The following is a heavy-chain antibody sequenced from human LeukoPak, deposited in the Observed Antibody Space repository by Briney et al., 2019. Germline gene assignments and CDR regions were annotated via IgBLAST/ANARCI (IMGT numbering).Heavy chain of an antibody. J-gene: IGHJ4*02. CDR2: SGSP. CDR1: GDSFSSAGYH. D-gene: IGHD2-21*01. Sequence: SSETLSLTCSVSGDSFSSAGYHWSWIRQAPGKGLEWIGHSGSPSYNPSLKSRVMISIDTSKNQFSLKVSTVTAADTAVYYCTTYYVGEGGRGHWGPGTLVTVSS. CDR3: TTYYVGEGGRGH. V-gene: IGHV4-61*08.